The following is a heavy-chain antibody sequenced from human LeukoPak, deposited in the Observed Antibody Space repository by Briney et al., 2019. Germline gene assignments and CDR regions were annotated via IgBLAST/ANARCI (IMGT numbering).Heavy chain of an antibody. J-gene: IGHJ5*02. V-gene: IGHV3-21*01. CDR3: ARSPTFRGWFDP. Sequence: GGSLRLSCPASGFTFSSYNMNWVGQAPGKGLECVAYISIGTSFIYYADSVKGRFTISRDNAKNSLYLQVNSLRVEDTAVYYCARSPTFRGWFDPWGQGTLVTVSS. CDR1: GFTFSSYN. D-gene: IGHD2/OR15-2a*01. CDR2: ISIGTSFI.